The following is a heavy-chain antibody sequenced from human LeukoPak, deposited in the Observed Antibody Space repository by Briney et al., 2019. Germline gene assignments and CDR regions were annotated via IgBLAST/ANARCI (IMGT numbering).Heavy chain of an antibody. J-gene: IGHJ6*02. CDR1: GGSISTYY. Sequence: PSETLSLTCTVSGGSISTYYWNWIRQPPGKGLEWIGYIYHSGSTNYNPSLQSRVTISVDRSKNQFSLKLSSVTAADTAVYYCARAIPGYYYGMDVWGQGTTVTVSS. V-gene: IGHV4-59*12. CDR2: IYHSGST. D-gene: IGHD2-21*01. CDR3: ARAIPGYYYGMDV.